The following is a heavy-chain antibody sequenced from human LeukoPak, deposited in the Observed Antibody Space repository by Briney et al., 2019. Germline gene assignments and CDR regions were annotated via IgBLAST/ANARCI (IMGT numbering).Heavy chain of an antibody. J-gene: IGHJ1*01. CDR1: GYSFTSYW. D-gene: IGHD1-14*01. Sequence: GESLKISCKGSGYSFTSYWIGWVRQMPGKGWGWLGIIYPGDSYTRYSPSFQGQVTISADKSISTAYLQWSSLKASDTAMYYCARHRNPYSPPDFQHWGQGTLVTVSS. CDR3: ARHRNPYSPPDFQH. CDR2: IYPGDSYT. V-gene: IGHV5-51*01.